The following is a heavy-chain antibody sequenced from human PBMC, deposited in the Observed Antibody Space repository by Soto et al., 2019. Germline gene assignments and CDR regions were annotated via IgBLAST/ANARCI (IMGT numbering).Heavy chain of an antibody. CDR2: IYHTGST. D-gene: IGHD4-17*01. Sequence: QVQLQESGPGLVKPSGTLSLTCAVSSGSISSSSWWTWVRQPPGKGLEWIGKIYHTGSTSYNPSLKSRVTISVDKSKNQFSLKLGSVTAADTAVYYCARGVYGDYVFDYWGQGTLVTVSS. CDR3: ARGVYGDYVFDY. J-gene: IGHJ4*02. V-gene: IGHV4-4*02. CDR1: SGSISSSSW.